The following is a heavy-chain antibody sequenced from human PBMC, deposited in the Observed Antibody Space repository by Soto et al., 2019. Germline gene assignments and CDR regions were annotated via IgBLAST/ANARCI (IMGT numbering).Heavy chain of an antibody. V-gene: IGHV4-59*01. D-gene: IGHD3-10*01. J-gene: IGHJ4*02. CDR3: AGTYGRNFDY. CDR1: GGSISSYY. Sequence: QVQLQASGPGLVKPSETLSLTCTVSGGSISSYYWSWIRQPPGKGLEWIGYIYYSGSTNYNPSLKSRVTISVDTSKNQFSLKLSSVTAADTALYYCAGTYGRNFDYWGQGTLVTVSS. CDR2: IYYSGST.